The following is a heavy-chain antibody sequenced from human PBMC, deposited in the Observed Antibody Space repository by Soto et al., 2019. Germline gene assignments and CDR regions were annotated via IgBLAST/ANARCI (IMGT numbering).Heavy chain of an antibody. CDR1: GFPFINYA. CDR2: ISGSGGST. Sequence: RGSLRLSCAASGFPFINYAMSWVRQAPGKGLEWVSAISGSGGSTYYADSVNGRFTISRDNTKNTLYLQMNSLRADDTAVYYCAKVHYYDGSGSYHYYGMDVWGQGTTVTVSS. V-gene: IGHV3-23*01. J-gene: IGHJ6*02. D-gene: IGHD3-22*01. CDR3: AKVHYYDGSGSYHYYGMDV.